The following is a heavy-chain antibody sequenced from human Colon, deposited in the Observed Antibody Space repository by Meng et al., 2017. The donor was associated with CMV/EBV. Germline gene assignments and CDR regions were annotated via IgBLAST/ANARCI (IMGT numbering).Heavy chain of an antibody. CDR2: FSRGGENS. J-gene: IGHJ4*02. CDR3: AKGSTDGFNGLFDS. Sequence: AAGFTFSSHARSWVRQAPGKGLEWVAGFSRGGENSYYADSVRGRFTISRDISKSTLYLQMDSLRAEDTALYYCAKGSTDGFNGLFDSWGQGALVTVSS. CDR1: GFTFSSHA. V-gene: IGHV3-23*01. D-gene: IGHD5-24*01.